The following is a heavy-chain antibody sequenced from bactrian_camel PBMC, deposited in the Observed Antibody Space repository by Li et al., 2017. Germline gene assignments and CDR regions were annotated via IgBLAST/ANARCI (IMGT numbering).Heavy chain of an antibody. CDR2: IYTGDGAT. CDR3: AAGFLLPGVAACLTAAHVGS. CDR1: GDIESSDC. V-gene: IGHV3S63*01. D-gene: IGHD3*01. J-gene: IGHJ6*01. Sequence: QVQLVESGGGSVQAGRSLRLSCIASGDIESSDCMGWFRQAPGKKREGVAMIYTGDGATTYSGPVKGRFAISQDNADNTVYLQMNSLKPEDTGVYFCAAGFLLPGVAACLTAAHVGSWGQGTQVTVS.